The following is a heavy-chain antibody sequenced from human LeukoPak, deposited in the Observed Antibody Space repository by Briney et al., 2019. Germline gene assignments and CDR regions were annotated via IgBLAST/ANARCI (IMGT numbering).Heavy chain of an antibody. D-gene: IGHD5-12*01. CDR1: GFTFSDYS. CDR3: ARDHRYAFDN. Sequence: QPGGSLRPSCAASGFTFSDYSMNWVRQAPGKGLEWISYVGISSGNTKYADSVKGRFTISGDSAKNSVFLQMNSLRVEDTAVYYCARDHRYAFDNRGQGTLVTVSS. CDR2: VGISSGNT. J-gene: IGHJ4*02. V-gene: IGHV3-48*04.